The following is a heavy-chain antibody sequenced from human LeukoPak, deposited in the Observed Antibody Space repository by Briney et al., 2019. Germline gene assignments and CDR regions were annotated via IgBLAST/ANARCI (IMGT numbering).Heavy chain of an antibody. J-gene: IGHJ5*02. Sequence: SETLSLTCAVYGGAFSGYYWNWIRQPPGKGLEWIGEINHSGSTNYNPSLKSRVTISVDTSKNQFSLKLSSVTAADTAVYYCARGGGSYRYTATWGQGTLVTVSS. CDR2: INHSGST. CDR3: ARGGGSYRYTAT. V-gene: IGHV4-34*01. CDR1: GGAFSGYY. D-gene: IGHD3-16*02.